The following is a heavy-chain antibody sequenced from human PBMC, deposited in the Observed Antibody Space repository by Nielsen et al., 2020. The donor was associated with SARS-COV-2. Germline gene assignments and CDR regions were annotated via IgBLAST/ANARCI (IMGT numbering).Heavy chain of an antibody. CDR1: GFSFNNYG. CDR3: AGRQWLRSSCYWYFDL. J-gene: IGHJ2*01. V-gene: IGHV3-30*03. D-gene: IGHD5-12*01. Sequence: GESLKISCAASGFSFNNYGMHWVRQAPGKGLEWVAYVSYEGSKQFYADSVKGRFTISRDFSKSTLYLQMNSLRPEDTAVYYCAGRQWLRSSCYWYFDLWGRGTLVTVSS. CDR2: VSYEGSKQ.